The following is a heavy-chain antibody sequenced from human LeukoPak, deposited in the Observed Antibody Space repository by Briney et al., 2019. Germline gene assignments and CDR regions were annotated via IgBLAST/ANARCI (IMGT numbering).Heavy chain of an antibody. CDR3: ARWYSSGWAFDY. Sequence: SETLSLTCAVYGGSFSGYYWNWIRQPPGKGLEWIGYIHYSGSTKYNPSLKSRVTISVDTSKNQFSLKLSSVTAADTAVYYCARWYSSGWAFDYWGQGTLVTVSS. CDR2: IHYSGST. V-gene: IGHV4-59*08. J-gene: IGHJ4*01. CDR1: GGSFSGYY. D-gene: IGHD6-19*01.